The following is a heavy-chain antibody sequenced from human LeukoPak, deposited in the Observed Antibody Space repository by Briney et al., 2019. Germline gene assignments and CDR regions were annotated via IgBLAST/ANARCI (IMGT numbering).Heavy chain of an antibody. D-gene: IGHD6-19*01. CDR2: IKQDGSEK. J-gene: IGHJ4*02. V-gene: IGHV3-7*03. CDR3: AKDHSSGWSDFDY. Sequence: GGSLRLSCAASGFTFSSYWMSWVRQAPGKGLEWVANIKQDGSEKYYVDSVKGRFTISRDNAKNSLYLQMDSLRAEDTAVYYCAKDHSSGWSDFDYWGQGTLVTVSS. CDR1: GFTFSSYW.